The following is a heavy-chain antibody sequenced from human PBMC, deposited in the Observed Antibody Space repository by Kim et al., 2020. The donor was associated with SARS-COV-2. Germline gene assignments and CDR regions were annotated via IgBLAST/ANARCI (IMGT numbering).Heavy chain of an antibody. D-gene: IGHD4-17*01. Sequence: SVKVSCKASGGTFSSYAISWVRQAPGQGLEWMGGIIPIFGTANYAQKFQGRVTITADESTSTAYMELSSLRSEDTAVYYCARTKDLTTVPPLIFDYWGQGTLVTVSS. J-gene: IGHJ4*02. V-gene: IGHV1-69*13. CDR1: GGTFSSYA. CDR3: ARTKDLTTVPPLIFDY. CDR2: IIPIFGTA.